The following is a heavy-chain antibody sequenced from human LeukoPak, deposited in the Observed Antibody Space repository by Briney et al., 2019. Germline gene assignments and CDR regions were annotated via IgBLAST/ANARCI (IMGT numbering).Heavy chain of an antibody. Sequence: PGGALRLSCAGCGCTYSRYWRSGVGQAPGKGGEGVVKIKQDGSENYSVASVNGRFTISRDTANTPLYLQINRLTADATAVYYCASENNWMRQWEHWGQGTLVTVSS. V-gene: IGHV3-7*01. CDR1: GCTYSRYW. J-gene: IGHJ1*01. D-gene: IGHD1-20*01. CDR2: IKQDGSEN. CDR3: ASENNWMRQWEH.